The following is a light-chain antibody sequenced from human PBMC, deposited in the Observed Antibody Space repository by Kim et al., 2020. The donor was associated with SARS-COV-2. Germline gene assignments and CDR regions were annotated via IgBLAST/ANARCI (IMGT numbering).Light chain of an antibody. J-gene: IGLJ1*01. CDR2: EVN. CDR3: CSYAGSGVYV. CDR1: SGDVGNYNL. V-gene: IGLV2-23*02. Sequence: QSALTQPASVSGSPGQSITISCTGTSGDVGNYNLVSWYQQHPDKAPTLIIFEVNKRPSGISNRFSGSKSGNTASLTISGLQAEDETDYYCCSYAGSGVYVFGTGTKVTVL.